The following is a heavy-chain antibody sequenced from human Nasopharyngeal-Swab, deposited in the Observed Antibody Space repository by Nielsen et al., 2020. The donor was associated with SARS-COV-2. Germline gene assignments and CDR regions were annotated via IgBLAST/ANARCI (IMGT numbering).Heavy chain of an antibody. CDR3: VNFGDYDYYDMDV. J-gene: IGHJ6*02. D-gene: IGHD4-17*01. Sequence: GESLKISCAASGYSFRGYSMNWVRQAPGKGLEWISYISSSGSTTYYADSVKGRFTISRDNAKDSLYLQMNSLRDEDSAVYFCVNFGDYDYYDMDVWGQGTTVTVSS. CDR2: ISSSGSTT. V-gene: IGHV3-48*02. CDR1: GYSFRGYS.